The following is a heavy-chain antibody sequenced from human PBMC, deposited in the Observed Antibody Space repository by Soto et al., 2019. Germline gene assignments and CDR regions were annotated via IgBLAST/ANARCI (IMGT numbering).Heavy chain of an antibody. Sequence: GGSLRLSCVASGFPFSAYAMNWVRQTPGKGLEWVCGIGGSGTTIYCADSVKGRFTISRDNAKNTLYLQMNSLRAEDTAVYYCARGDRGAFDLWGQATMVTVSS. J-gene: IGHJ3*01. V-gene: IGHV3-23*01. CDR2: IGGSGTTI. CDR1: GFPFSAYA. CDR3: ARGDRGAFDL. D-gene: IGHD2-21*02.